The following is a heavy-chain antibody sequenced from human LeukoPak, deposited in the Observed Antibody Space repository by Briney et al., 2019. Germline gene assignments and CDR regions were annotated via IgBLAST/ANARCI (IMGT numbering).Heavy chain of an antibody. CDR3: ARDLSPDSSSFFFDL. V-gene: IGHV1-69*13. CDR2: IIPIFGTA. Sequence: ASVKVSCKASGGTFSSYAISWVRQAPGQGLEWMGGIIPIFGTANYAQKFQGRVTITADESTSTAYMELSSLRSEDTAVYYCARDLSPDSSSFFFDLWGRGTLVTVSS. J-gene: IGHJ2*01. CDR1: GGTFSSYA. D-gene: IGHD6-13*01.